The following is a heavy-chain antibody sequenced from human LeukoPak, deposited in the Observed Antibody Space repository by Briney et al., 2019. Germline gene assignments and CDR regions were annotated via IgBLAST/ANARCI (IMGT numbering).Heavy chain of an antibody. V-gene: IGHV3-30-3*01. CDR1: GFTFSSYA. J-gene: IGHJ4*02. D-gene: IGHD2-21*02. CDR2: ISYDGSNK. CDR3: AGPHAVTEDY. Sequence: GGSLRLSCTASGFTFSSYAMHWVRQAPGKGLEWVALISYDGSNKYYADSVKGRFTISRDNAKNSLYLQMNSLRAEDTAVYYCAGPHAVTEDYWGQGTLVTVSS.